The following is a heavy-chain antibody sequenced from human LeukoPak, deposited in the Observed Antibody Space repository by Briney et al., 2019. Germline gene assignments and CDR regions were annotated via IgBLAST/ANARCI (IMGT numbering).Heavy chain of an antibody. CDR1: VYTFTSYG. V-gene: IGHV1-18*01. Sequence: DSVKVSCKASVYTFTSYGISWVRQAPGQGLEWMGWISAYNGNTNYAQKLQGRVTMTTDTSTSTAYMELRSLRSDDTAVYYCARESYSSGWYDYWGQGTLVTVSS. D-gene: IGHD6-19*01. CDR3: ARESYSSGWYDY. CDR2: ISAYNGNT. J-gene: IGHJ4*02.